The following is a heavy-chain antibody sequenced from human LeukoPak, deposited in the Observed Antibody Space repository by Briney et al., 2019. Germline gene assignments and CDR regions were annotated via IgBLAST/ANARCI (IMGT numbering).Heavy chain of an antibody. CDR1: GFTFSSYA. J-gene: IGHJ4*02. Sequence: QPGGSLRLSCAASGFTFSSYAMHWVRQAPGKGLEWVAVISYDGSNKYYADSVKGRFTISRDNSKNTLYLQMNSLRAEDTAVYYCATPYSSGWYNDYWGQGTLVTVSS. V-gene: IGHV3-30-3*01. CDR2: ISYDGSNK. CDR3: ATPYSSGWYNDY. D-gene: IGHD6-19*01.